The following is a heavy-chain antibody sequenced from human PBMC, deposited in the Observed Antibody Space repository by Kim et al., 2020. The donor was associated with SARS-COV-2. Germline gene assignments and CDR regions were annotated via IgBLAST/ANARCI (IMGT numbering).Heavy chain of an antibody. CDR3: ARDRGLYYDSSGYVSGGGEFDP. CDR1: GGSISSYY. V-gene: IGHV4-59*13. D-gene: IGHD3-22*01. CDR2: IYYSGST. J-gene: IGHJ5*02. Sequence: SETLSLTCTVSGGSISSYYWSWIRQPPGKGLEWIGYIYYSGSTNYNPSLKSRVTISVDTSKNQFSLKLSSVTAADTAVYYCARDRGLYYDSSGYVSGGGEFDPWGQGTLVIVSS.